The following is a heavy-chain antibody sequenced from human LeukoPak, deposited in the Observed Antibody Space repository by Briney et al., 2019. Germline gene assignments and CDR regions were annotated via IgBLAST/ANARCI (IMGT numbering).Heavy chain of an antibody. CDR1: GGSFSGYY. V-gene: IGHV4-34*01. D-gene: IGHD6-13*01. CDR2: INHSGST. J-gene: IGHJ4*02. Sequence: SETLSLTCAVYGGSFSGYYWSWIRQPPGKGLEWIGEINHSGSTNYNPSLKSRVTISVDTSKNQFSLKLSSVTAAGTAVYYCARGVAAAGREFDYWGQGTLVTVSS. CDR3: ARGVAAAGREFDY.